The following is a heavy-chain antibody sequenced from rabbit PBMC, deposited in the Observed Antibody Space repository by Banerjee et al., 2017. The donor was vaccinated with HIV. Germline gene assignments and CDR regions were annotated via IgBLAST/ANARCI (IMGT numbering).Heavy chain of an antibody. D-gene: IGHD8-1*01. CDR3: ARDSGTSFSTYGMDL. V-gene: IGHV1S45*01. J-gene: IGHJ6*01. Sequence: QEQLEESGGGLVKPGASLTLTCTASGVSFSSNHYMCWVRQAPGKGLEWIACIDAGSSAFTYFASWAKGRFTRSKTSSTTVTLQMTSLTAADTATYFCARDSGTSFSTYGMDLWGPGTLVTVS. CDR1: GVSFSSNHY. CDR2: IDAGSSAFT.